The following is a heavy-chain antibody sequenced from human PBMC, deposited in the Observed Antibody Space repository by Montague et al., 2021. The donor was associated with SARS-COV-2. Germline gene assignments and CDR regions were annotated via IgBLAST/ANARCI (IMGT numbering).Heavy chain of an antibody. CDR1: GDSIANTRYF. J-gene: IGHJ4*02. Sequence: SETLSLTCNVSGDSIANTRYFCCWIRQPPEKALEWIGSIYHNGKSYYSPALERRALMLIVTSKNQLSLGLSSVIASDTAVYYCAVEVKYFFDNWGQGFLVSASS. CDR3: AVEVKYFFDN. V-gene: IGHV4-39*01. CDR2: IYHNGKS. D-gene: IGHD3-22*01.